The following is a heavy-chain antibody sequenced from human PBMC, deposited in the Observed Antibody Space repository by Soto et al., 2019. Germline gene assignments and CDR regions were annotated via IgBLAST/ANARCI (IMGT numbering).Heavy chain of an antibody. CDR3: AKEPQYSSSWLIEYFKH. J-gene: IGHJ1*01. V-gene: IGHV3-23*01. CDR2: ISGSGGST. D-gene: IGHD6-13*01. CDR1: GFTFSTDA. Sequence: PGGSLRLSCAASGFTFSTDAMSWVRQAPGKGLEWVSTISGSGGSTYYADSVKGRFTISRDNSKNTLYLQMNSLRAEDTAVYYCAKEPQYSSSWLIEYFKHWGQGTLVTVSS.